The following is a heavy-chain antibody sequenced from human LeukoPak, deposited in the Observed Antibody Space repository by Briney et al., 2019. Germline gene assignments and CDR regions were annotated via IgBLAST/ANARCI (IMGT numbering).Heavy chain of an antibody. Sequence: PSETLSLTCTVSAGSISSYYWSWIRQPPGKGLEWIGYIYYSGSTNYNPSLKSRVTISIDTSKNQFSLKLTSVTAADTAVYYCARGAGRLRADDAFDIWGQGTMVTVSS. CDR3: ARGAGRLRADDAFDI. J-gene: IGHJ3*02. CDR2: IYYSGST. V-gene: IGHV4-59*01. D-gene: IGHD4-17*01. CDR1: AGSISSYY.